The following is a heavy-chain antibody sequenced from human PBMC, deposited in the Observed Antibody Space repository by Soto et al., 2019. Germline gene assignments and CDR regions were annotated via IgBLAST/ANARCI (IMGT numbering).Heavy chain of an antibody. CDR3: ARGSPVAASGDWFDP. J-gene: IGHJ5*02. Sequence: GSLRLSCAASGFTFSSYSMNWVRQAPGKGLEWVSSISSSSSYIYYADSVKGRFTISRDNAKNSLYLQMNSLRAEDTAVYYCARGSPVAASGDWFDPWGQGTLVTVSS. D-gene: IGHD2-15*01. CDR2: ISSSSSYI. V-gene: IGHV3-21*01. CDR1: GFTFSSYS.